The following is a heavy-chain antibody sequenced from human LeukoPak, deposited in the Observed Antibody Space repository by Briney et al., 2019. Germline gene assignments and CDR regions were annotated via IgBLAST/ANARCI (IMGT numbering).Heavy chain of an antibody. V-gene: IGHV3-23*01. CDR2: ISGSGGST. D-gene: IGHD6-6*01. Sequence: QPGGSLLLSCAASGFTFSSYAMSWVRPAPGKGLEWVSAISGSGGSTYYADSVKGRFTISRDNSKNTLYLQMNSLRAEDTAVYYCAKLSRSIAAGGALGHWGQGTLVTVSS. CDR3: AKLSRSIAAGGALGH. CDR1: GFTFSSYA. J-gene: IGHJ4*02.